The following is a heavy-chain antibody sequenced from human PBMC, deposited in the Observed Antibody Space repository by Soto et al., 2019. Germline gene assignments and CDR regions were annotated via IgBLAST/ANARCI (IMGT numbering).Heavy chain of an antibody. J-gene: IGHJ4*02. CDR2: ITPYNGNA. V-gene: IGHV1-18*04. D-gene: IGHD1-26*01. CDR1: GYTFSNFG. CDR3: ARARMYSGAYHDY. Sequence: ASVKVSCKAFGYTFSNFGINWVRQAPGQGLEWMGWITPYNGNANYAQKHQDRLTITTDTSTNTAYLELRSLRSDDTAVYFCARARMYSGAYHDYWGQGTLVTVSS.